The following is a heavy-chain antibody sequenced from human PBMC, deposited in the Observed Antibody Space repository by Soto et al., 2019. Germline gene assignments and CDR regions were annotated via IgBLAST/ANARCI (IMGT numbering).Heavy chain of an antibody. CDR3: VRGTLSPGLEY. CDR1: GFTFSSFW. V-gene: IGHV3-7*01. Sequence: EVQMVVSGGDLVQPGGSLRLSCVASGFTFSSFWMNWVRQAPGKGLEWVANINEDGGYKTYGDSVRGRFTTSRDNAKNSGYLQMDSLRVEDTAVYYCVRGTLSPGLEYWGQGKLVTVSS. CDR2: INEDGGYK. J-gene: IGHJ4*02.